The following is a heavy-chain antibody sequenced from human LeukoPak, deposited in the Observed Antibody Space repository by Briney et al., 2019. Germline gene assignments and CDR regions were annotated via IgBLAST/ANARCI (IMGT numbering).Heavy chain of an antibody. CDR1: GGTFSSYA. CDR2: IIPIFGTA. V-gene: IGHV1-69*01. CDR3: ARGRVEMATMSFDY. J-gene: IGHJ4*02. Sequence: SVKVSCKASGGTFSSYAISWVRQAPGQGLEWMGGIIPIFGTANYAQKFQGRVTITADESTNTAYMELSSLRSEDTAVYYCARGRVEMATMSFDYWGQGTLVTVSS. D-gene: IGHD5-24*01.